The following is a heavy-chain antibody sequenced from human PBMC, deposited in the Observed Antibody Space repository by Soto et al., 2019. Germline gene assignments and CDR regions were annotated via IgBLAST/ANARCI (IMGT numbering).Heavy chain of an antibody. CDR3: ARVTYYYDSSGSDY. Sequence: GGSLRLSCSASGFTFSSYWMSWVRQAPGKGLEWVANIKQDGSEKYYVDSVKGRFTISRDNAKNSLYLQMNSLRAEDTAVYYCARVTYYYDSSGSDYWGQGTLVTVSS. V-gene: IGHV3-7*01. CDR2: IKQDGSEK. CDR1: GFTFSSYW. J-gene: IGHJ4*02. D-gene: IGHD3-22*01.